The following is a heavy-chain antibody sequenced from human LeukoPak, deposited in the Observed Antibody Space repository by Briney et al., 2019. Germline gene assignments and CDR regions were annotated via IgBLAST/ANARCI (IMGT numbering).Heavy chain of an antibody. CDR3: ARGEVPAHYFDY. CDR2: IIPIFGTA. CDR1: GGTFSSYA. Sequence: SVKVSCKASGGTFSSYAISWVRQAPGQGLEWMGGIIPIFGTANYARKFQGRVTLTADESTSTAYMELSSLRSEDTAMYYCARGEVPAHYFDYWGQGTLVTVSS. V-gene: IGHV1-69*13. J-gene: IGHJ4*02.